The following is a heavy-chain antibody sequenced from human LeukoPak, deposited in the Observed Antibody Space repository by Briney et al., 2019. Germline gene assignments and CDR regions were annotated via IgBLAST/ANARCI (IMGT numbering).Heavy chain of an antibody. V-gene: IGHV4-59*01. D-gene: IGHD3-9*01. J-gene: IGHJ4*02. CDR1: GGSISSYY. CDR3: ARGPTYYDILTGYYPIDY. CDR2: IYYSGST. Sequence: SETLSLTCTVSGGSISSYYWSWIRQPPGKGLKWIGYIYYSGSTNYNPSLKSRVTISVDTSKNQFSLKLSSVTAADTAVYYCARGPTYYDILTGYYPIDYWGQGTLVTVSS.